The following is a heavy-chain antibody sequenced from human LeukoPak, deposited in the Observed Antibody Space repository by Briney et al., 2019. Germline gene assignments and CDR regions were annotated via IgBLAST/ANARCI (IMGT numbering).Heavy chain of an antibody. CDR3: ATYDSSGYYPTPGY. V-gene: IGHV1-18*04. Sequence: GGSVKVSCKASGYTFTGYYMHWVRQAPGQGLEWMGWISAYNGNTNYAQKLQGRVTMTTDTSTSTAYMELRSLRSDDTAVYYCATYDSSGYYPTPGYWGQGTLVTVSS. CDR2: ISAYNGNT. CDR1: GYTFTGYY. D-gene: IGHD3-22*01. J-gene: IGHJ4*02.